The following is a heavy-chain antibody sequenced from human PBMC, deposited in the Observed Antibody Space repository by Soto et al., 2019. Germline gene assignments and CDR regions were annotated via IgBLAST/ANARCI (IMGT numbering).Heavy chain of an antibody. J-gene: IGHJ4*02. CDR2: IKSKTDGGTT. V-gene: IGHV3-15*07. Sequence: PGGSLRLSCAASGFTFSNAWMNWVRQAPGKGQEWVGRIKSKTDGGTTDYAAPVKGRFTISRDDSKNTLYLQMNSLKTEDTAVYYFSTYPVTIILVVPSSGWAQRTPVTVSS. D-gene: IGHD3-22*01. CDR3: STYPVTIILVVPSSG. CDR1: GFTFSNAW.